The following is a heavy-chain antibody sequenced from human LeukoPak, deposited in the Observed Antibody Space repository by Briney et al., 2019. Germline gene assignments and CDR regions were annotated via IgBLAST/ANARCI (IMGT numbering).Heavy chain of an antibody. CDR2: ISYGGSNK. CDR3: ARESSGWYYFDY. J-gene: IGHJ4*02. Sequence: GRSLRLSCAASGFTFSSYAMHWVRQAPGKGLEWVAVISYGGSNKYYADSVKGRFTISRDNSKNTLYLQMNSLRAEDTAVYYCARESSGWYYFDYWGQGTLVTVSS. V-gene: IGHV3-30-3*01. CDR1: GFTFSSYA. D-gene: IGHD6-19*01.